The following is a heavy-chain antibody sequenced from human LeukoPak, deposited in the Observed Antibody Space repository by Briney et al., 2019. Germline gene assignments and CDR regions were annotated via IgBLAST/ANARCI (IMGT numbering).Heavy chain of an antibody. Sequence: GGSLRLSCSASEFTLRDAWMNWVRQAPGKGLVWVSRISSDGSSTTFADSVKGRFTISRDNAKNTLYLQMNSLRAEDTAVYYCARISYESRGYYDYWGQGTLVTVSS. CDR3: ARISYESRGYYDY. V-gene: IGHV3-74*01. D-gene: IGHD3-22*01. CDR1: EFTLRDAW. J-gene: IGHJ4*02. CDR2: ISSDGSST.